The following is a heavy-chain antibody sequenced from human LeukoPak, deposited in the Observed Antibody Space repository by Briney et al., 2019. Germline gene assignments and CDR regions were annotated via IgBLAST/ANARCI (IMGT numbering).Heavy chain of an antibody. CDR3: AKDRVATNSGEFDY. Sequence: GGSLRLSCAASGFTFSNYGMHWVRQAPGKGLEGVAFTRSDGSNKYYADSVKGRFTISRDNAKNSLYLQMNSLRAEDMALYYCAKDRVATNSGEFDYWGQGTLVTVSS. J-gene: IGHJ4*02. V-gene: IGHV3-30*02. D-gene: IGHD5-12*01. CDR2: TRSDGSNK. CDR1: GFTFSNYG.